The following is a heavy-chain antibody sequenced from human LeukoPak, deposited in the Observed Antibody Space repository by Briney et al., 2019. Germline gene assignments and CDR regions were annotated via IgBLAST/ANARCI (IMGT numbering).Heavy chain of an antibody. CDR3: AKDSHSSSWYMWFEPDY. D-gene: IGHD6-13*01. J-gene: IGHJ4*02. V-gene: IGHV3-9*01. CDR1: GFTFDDYA. Sequence: GGSLRLSCAASGFTFDDYAMHWVRQAPGKGLEWVSGISWNSGSIGYADSVKGRFTISRDNAKNSLYLQMNGLRAEDTALYYCAKDSHSSSWYMWFEPDYWGQGTLVTVSS. CDR2: ISWNSGSI.